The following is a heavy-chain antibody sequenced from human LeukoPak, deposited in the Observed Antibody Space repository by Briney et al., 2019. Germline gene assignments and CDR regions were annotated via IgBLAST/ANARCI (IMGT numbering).Heavy chain of an antibody. V-gene: IGHV3-33*01. CDR3: ARGIVVVTATLRY. J-gene: IGHJ4*02. CDR2: IWYDGSNK. D-gene: IGHD2-21*02. Sequence: GGSLRLSCAASGFTFSSYGMHWVRQAPGKGLEGVAVIWYDGSNKYYADSVKGRFTISRDNSKNTLYLQMNSLRAEDTAVYYCARGIVVVTATLRYWGQGTLVTVSS. CDR1: GFTFSSYG.